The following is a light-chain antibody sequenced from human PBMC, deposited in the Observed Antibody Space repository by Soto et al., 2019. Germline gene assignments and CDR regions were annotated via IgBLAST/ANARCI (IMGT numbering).Light chain of an antibody. Sequence: DIQMTQSPSSLSASVGDRVTITCRASQSISSYLNWYHQKPGKAPRLLIYDAFSLESGVPSRFSGTGSGTEFTLTISSLQPDDFATYYCQQYNSYWTFGQGTKVDIK. CDR3: QQYNSYWT. CDR1: QSISSY. CDR2: DAF. J-gene: IGKJ1*01. V-gene: IGKV1-5*01.